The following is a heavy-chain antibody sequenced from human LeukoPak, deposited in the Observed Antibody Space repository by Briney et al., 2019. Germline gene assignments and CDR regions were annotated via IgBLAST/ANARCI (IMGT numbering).Heavy chain of an antibody. CDR1: GGSISSYY. CDR2: IYYSGST. J-gene: IGHJ6*02. V-gene: IGHV4-59*01. Sequence: SEPLSLTCTVSGGSISSYYWSWIRQPPGKGVEWIGYIYYSGSTNYNPSLKRRVTISVDTPKNKFSLKLSSVTAADTAVYYCATDGVVAAEKRRGYYYYGMDVWGQGTTVTVSS. CDR3: ATDGVVAAEKRRGYYYYGMDV. D-gene: IGHD6-13*01.